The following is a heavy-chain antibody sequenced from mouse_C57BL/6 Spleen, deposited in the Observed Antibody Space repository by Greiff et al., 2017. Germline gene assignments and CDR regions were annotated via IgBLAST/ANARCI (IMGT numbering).Heavy chain of an antibody. J-gene: IGHJ4*01. Sequence: VMLVESGAELVKPGASVKISCKASGYAFSSYWMNWVKQRPGKGLEWIGQIYPGDGDTNYNGKFKGKATLTADKSSSTAYMQLSSLTSEDSAVYFCARCGYYYAMDYWGQGTSVTVSS. CDR1: GYAFSSYW. V-gene: IGHV1-80*01. CDR3: ARCGYYYAMDY. CDR2: IYPGDGDT. D-gene: IGHD2-2*01.